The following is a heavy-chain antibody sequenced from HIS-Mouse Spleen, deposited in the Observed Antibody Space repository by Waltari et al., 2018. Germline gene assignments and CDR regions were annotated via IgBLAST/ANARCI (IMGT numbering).Heavy chain of an antibody. CDR3: AREIPYSSSWYDWYFDL. D-gene: IGHD6-13*01. CDR2: IYYSGGT. Sequence: QLQLQESGPGLVKPSETLSLTCTVSGGSISSSSSYWGWIRQPPGKGLEWIGGIYYSGGTDYNPSLKSRVTISVDTSKNQFSLKLSSVTAADTAVYYCAREIPYSSSWYDWYFDLWGRGTLVTVSS. J-gene: IGHJ2*01. CDR1: GGSISSSSSY. V-gene: IGHV4-39*07.